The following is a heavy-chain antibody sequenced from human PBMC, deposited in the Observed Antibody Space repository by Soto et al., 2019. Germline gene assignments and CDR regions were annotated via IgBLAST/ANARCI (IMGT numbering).Heavy chain of an antibody. J-gene: IGHJ5*02. CDR3: AKDSGYNYGYFRWFDP. CDR2: INHSGST. V-gene: IGHV4-34*01. D-gene: IGHD5-18*01. Sequence: ETHSLTCAVYGGSLSGYYWTWIRQPPGTGLEWIGEINHSGSTNYNPALRSRVTMSVDTSKSQFSLKLSSVTAEDTAVYYCAKDSGYNYGYFRWFDPWGQGALVTVSS. CDR1: GGSLSGYY.